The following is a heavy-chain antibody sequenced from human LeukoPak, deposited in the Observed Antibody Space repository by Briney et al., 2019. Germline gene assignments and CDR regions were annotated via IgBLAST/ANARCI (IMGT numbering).Heavy chain of an antibody. CDR1: GASFSDSY. J-gene: IGHJ4*02. Sequence: SETLSLTCAVYGASFSDSYWSWIRQPPGKGLEWIGEINYSGSTTNYNPSLKSRVTISVDTSKNHVSLKMNSVSAADTAVYYCASSSTASGWFGYYWGQGTLVTVSS. CDR2: INYSGSTT. V-gene: IGHV4-34*01. D-gene: IGHD6-19*01. CDR3: ASSSTASGWFGYY.